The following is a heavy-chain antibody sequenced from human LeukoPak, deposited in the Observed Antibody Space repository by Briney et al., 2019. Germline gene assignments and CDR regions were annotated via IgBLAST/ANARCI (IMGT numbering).Heavy chain of an antibody. J-gene: IGHJ4*02. V-gene: IGHV3-21*01. Sequence: GGSLRLSCAGSGFSFSSYNMNWVRQAPGKGLEWVSSITMSSTYIYYADTVKGRFTISRDNAKNSLFPQMNSLRAEDTAVYYCARVLRDYYFDFWGQGTLVTVSS. D-gene: IGHD3-9*01. CDR2: ITMSSTYI. CDR3: ARVLRDYYFDF. CDR1: GFSFSSYN.